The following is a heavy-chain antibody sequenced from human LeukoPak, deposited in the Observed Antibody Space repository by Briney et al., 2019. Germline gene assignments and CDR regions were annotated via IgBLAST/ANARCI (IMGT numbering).Heavy chain of an antibody. CDR3: ARGIVAAGTRDAFDI. J-gene: IGHJ3*02. CDR2: IYRGGST. V-gene: IGHV3-53*01. Sequence: PWGSLRLSCAASGFTVSSNYMSWVRQAPGKGLEWVSVIYRGGSTYYADSVKGRVTISRDNSRNTLYLQMNSPRAEDTAVYYCARGIVAAGTRDAFDIWGQGTTVTVSS. D-gene: IGHD6-13*01. CDR1: GFTVSSNY.